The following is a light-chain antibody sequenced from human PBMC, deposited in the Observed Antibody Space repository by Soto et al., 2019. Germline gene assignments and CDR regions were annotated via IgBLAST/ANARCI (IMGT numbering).Light chain of an antibody. CDR2: QDN. CDR3: QAWDSSTAV. J-gene: IGLJ2*01. Sequence: SYELTQPPSVSVSPGQTANITCSGDKLGDKSACWYQQKPGQSPVLVIYQDNKRPSGIPERFSGSNSGNTATLTISGTQAMDEADYYCQAWDSSTAVFGGGTKLTVL. V-gene: IGLV3-1*01. CDR1: KLGDKS.